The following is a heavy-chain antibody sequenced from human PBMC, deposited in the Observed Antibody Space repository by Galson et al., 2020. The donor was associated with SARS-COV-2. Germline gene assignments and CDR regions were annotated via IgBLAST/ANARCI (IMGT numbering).Heavy chain of an antibody. J-gene: IGHJ4*02. CDR2: FDPEDGET. D-gene: IGHD3-10*01. V-gene: IGHV1-24*01. CDR3: VADPKSLLWFGDLWAN. Sequence: ASVKVSCKVSGYTLTELSMHWVRQAPGKGLEWMGLFDPEDGETIYAQNFQGRVTVTEDTSTDTAYMELSSLRSEDTAVYYCVADPKSLLWFGDLWANWGQGTLVTVSS. CDR1: GYTLTELS.